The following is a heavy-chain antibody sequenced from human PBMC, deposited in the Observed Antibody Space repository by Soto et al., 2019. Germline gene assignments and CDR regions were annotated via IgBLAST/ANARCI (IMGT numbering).Heavy chain of an antibody. D-gene: IGHD2-21*01. CDR2: INTDTGST. CDR3: AKKTCRGSCYYSDD. V-gene: IGHV1-18*01. J-gene: IGHJ4*02. CDR1: GYTFTNYG. Sequence: QVQLVQSGAEVKKPGASVTVSCKISGYTFTNYGVIWVRQAPGQGLEWMGWINTDTGSTNYAQNFQDRLTMTKDTSTSTAYMELRSLGSDDTAIYCCAKKTCRGSCYYSDDWGQGTLVTVS.